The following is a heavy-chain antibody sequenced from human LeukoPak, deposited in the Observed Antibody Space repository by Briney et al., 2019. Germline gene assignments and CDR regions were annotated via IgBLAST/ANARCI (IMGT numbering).Heavy chain of an antibody. CDR2: IYHSGST. CDR1: GGSFSGFY. J-gene: IGHJ4*02. V-gene: IGHV4-34*01. Sequence: PSETLSLTCAVYGGSFSGFYWSWIRQPPGKGLEWIGEIYHSGSTNYNPSLKSRVTISVDKSKNQFSLKLSSVTAADTAVYYCARSSSSWIFDYWGQGTLVTVSS. CDR3: ARSSSSWIFDY. D-gene: IGHD6-13*01.